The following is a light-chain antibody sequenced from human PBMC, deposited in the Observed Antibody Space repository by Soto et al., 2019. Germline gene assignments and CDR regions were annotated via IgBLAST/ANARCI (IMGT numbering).Light chain of an antibody. Sequence: DIQMTQSPSSLSASVGDRVTIACRASQSINTFLNWYEVKPGKAPKLLIYAASSLQSGDPSRFSGSGSGTDFTLTISSLQPEDFATYYCQQSYSIPWTFGQGTKVEIK. V-gene: IGKV1-39*01. CDR3: QQSYSIPWT. CDR2: AAS. J-gene: IGKJ1*01. CDR1: QSINTF.